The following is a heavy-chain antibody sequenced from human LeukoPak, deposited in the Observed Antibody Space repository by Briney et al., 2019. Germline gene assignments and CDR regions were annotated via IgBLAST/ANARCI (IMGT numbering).Heavy chain of an antibody. V-gene: IGHV1-8*01. J-gene: IGHJ3*02. CDR3: ARGQRWLQPDAFDI. CDR1: GYTFTSYD. CDR2: INPNSGNT. D-gene: IGHD5-24*01. Sequence: ASVKVSCKASGYTFTSYDINWVRQATGQGLEWMGWINPNSGNTGYAQKFQGRVTMTRNTSISTAYMELSSLRSEDTAVYYCARGQRWLQPDAFDIWGQGTMVTVSS.